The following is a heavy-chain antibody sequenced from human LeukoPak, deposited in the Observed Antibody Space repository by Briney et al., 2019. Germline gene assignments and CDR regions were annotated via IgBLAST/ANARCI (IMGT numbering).Heavy chain of an antibody. Sequence: SGGSLRLSCAASGFSFSSYGMHWVRQAPGQGLEWVAVIWYDGSNKYYADSAKGRFTISRDNSKNTLYLQMNSLRAEDTAVYYCARDYLGVVTATPSYYFDYWGQGTLVSVSS. CDR3: ARDYLGVVTATPSYYFDY. CDR1: GFSFSSYG. CDR2: IWYDGSNK. V-gene: IGHV3-33*08. J-gene: IGHJ4*02. D-gene: IGHD2-21*02.